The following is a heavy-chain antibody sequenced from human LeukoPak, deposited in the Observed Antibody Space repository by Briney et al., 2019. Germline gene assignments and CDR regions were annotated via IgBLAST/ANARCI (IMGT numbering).Heavy chain of an antibody. J-gene: IGHJ4*02. CDR3: VRDGRGTKPLDY. D-gene: IGHD1-26*01. V-gene: IGHV3-74*01. Sequence: GGSLRLSCATSGFTFSGYWMHWVRQAPGKGLVWVSLIYGDGGTAYYADSVEGRFTISRDNAKNTLYLQMDSLRVDDTAVYYCVRDGRGTKPLDYCGQGTLVTVSS. CDR2: IYGDGGTA. CDR1: GFTFSGYW.